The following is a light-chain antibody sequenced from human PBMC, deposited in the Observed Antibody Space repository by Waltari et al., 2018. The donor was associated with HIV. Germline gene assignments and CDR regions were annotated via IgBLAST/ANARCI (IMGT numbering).Light chain of an antibody. CDR2: DAS. CDR1: TNDVGSSNY. V-gene: IGLV2-14*01. CDR3: SSYTSSSTYV. Sequence: QSALTQPASVSGPPGQSITISCTGTTNDVGSSNYVSWHQQHPGEAPKLIIHDASDRPPGISTRFSGSKSGNTASLTISGLQTEDEADYYCSSYTSSSTYVFGTGTRVTVL. J-gene: IGLJ1*01.